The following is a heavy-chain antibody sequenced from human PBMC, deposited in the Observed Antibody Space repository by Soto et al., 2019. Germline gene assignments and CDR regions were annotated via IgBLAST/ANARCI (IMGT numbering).Heavy chain of an antibody. J-gene: IGHJ4*02. Sequence: PSETLSLTCTVSGGSISSGGYYWSWIRQHPGKGLEWIGNIHYSGSTYYNPSLKSRVSISVDTSLIQFSLKLNSVTAADTAVYSCARCDILTGYYPPSFEYWGQGTLVTVSS. CDR3: ARCDILTGYYPPSFEY. D-gene: IGHD3-9*01. CDR2: IHYSGST. V-gene: IGHV4-31*03. CDR1: GGSISSGGYY.